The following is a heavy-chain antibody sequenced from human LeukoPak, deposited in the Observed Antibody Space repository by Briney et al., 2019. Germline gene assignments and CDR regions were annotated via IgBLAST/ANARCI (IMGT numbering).Heavy chain of an antibody. J-gene: IGHJ4*02. V-gene: IGHV4-34*01. CDR2: INHSGST. Sequence: SETLSLTCAVYGGSFSGYYWSWIRQPPGKGLEWIGEINHSGSTNYNPSLKSRVTISVDTSENQFSLKLSSVTAADTAVYYCAGGPHGHLFRVVVAATRAYIYDYWGQGTLVTVSS. D-gene: IGHD2-15*01. CDR1: GGSFSGYY. CDR3: AGGPHGHLFRVVVAATRAYIYDY.